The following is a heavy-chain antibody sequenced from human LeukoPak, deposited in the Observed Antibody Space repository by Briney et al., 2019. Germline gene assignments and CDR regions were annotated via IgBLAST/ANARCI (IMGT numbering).Heavy chain of an antibody. CDR3: ARYYDFWSDYNYYYYMDV. CDR1: GFTFSSYW. CDR2: INSDGTST. J-gene: IGHJ6*03. V-gene: IGHV3-74*03. D-gene: IGHD3-3*01. Sequence: PGGSLRLSCAASGFTFSSYWMHWVRQAPGKGLVWVSRINSDGTSTTYADSVKGRFTISRDNAKNTLYLQMNSLRAEDTAVYYCARYYDFWSDYNYYYYMDVWGKGTTVTVSS.